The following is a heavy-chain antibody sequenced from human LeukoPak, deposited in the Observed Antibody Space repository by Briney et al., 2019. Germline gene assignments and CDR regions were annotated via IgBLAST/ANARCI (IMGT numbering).Heavy chain of an antibody. J-gene: IGHJ4*02. V-gene: IGHV5-51*01. CDR2: IYPGDSDT. CDR1: GYSFTSYW. D-gene: IGHD6-13*01. CDR3: ARDLPYSSSWESIDY. Sequence: GESLKISCKGSGYSFTSYWIGWVRQMPGKGLEWMGIIYPGDSDTRYSPSFQGQVTISADKSISTAYLQWSSLKASDTAMYYCARDLPYSSSWESIDYWGQGTLVTVSS.